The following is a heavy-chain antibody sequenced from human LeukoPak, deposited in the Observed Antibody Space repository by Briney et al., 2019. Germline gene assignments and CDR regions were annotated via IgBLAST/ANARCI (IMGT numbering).Heavy chain of an antibody. V-gene: IGHV4-30-4*08. CDR3: VSGGTGSGWSYYYYYMDV. CDR1: GGSISSGDYY. D-gene: IGHD6-19*01. J-gene: IGHJ6*03. Sequence: SETLSLTCTVSGGSISSGDYYWSWIRQPPGKGLEWIGYIYYSGSTYYNPSLKSRVTISVDTSKNQFSLKLSSVTAADTAVYYCVSGGTGSGWSYYYYYMDVWGKGTTVTVSS. CDR2: IYYSGST.